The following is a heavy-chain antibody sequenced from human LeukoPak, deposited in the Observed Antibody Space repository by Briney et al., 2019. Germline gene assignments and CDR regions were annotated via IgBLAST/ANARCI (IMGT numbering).Heavy chain of an antibody. Sequence: PGKSLRLSCVGAGFVFSNHVIHWVRKAPGQGLGWVSMISYDGSGKHYADSVGGRLTISRDNSKNTVYLQMDSLTAEDTAIYYCARDLWGVAVAGAGKDVWGQGTTVTVSS. CDR3: ARDLWGVAVAGAGKDV. D-gene: IGHD3-16*01. CDR2: ISYDGSGK. V-gene: IGHV3-30*04. CDR1: GFVFSNHV. J-gene: IGHJ6*02.